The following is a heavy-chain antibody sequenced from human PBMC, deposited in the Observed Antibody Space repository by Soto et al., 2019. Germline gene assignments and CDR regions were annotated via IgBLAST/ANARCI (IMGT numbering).Heavy chain of an antibody. CDR1: GYTFTSYG. CDR3: ARIYCSSTSCYVDHYYGMEV. J-gene: IGHJ6*02. V-gene: IGHV1-18*01. CDR2: ISAYNGNT. Sequence: GASVKVSFKASGYTFTSYGISWVRQAPGQGLEWMGWISAYNGNTNYAQKLQGRVTMTTDTSTSTAYMELRSLRSDDTAVYYCARIYCSSTSCYVDHYYGMEVWGQGTTVTVSS. D-gene: IGHD2-2*01.